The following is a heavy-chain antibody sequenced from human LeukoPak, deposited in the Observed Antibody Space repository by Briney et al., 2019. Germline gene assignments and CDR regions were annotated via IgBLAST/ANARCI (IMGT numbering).Heavy chain of an antibody. D-gene: IGHD2-21*01. V-gene: IGHV1-3*01. CDR1: GYTFTSYA. Sequence: PVASVNVSCKASGYTFTSYAMHWVRQAPGQRLEWMGWINAGNGNTKYSQKFQGRVTITRDTSASTAYMELSSLRSEDTAVYYCARAEWWGLALDYWGQGTLVTVSS. J-gene: IGHJ4*02. CDR3: ARAEWWGLALDY. CDR2: INAGNGNT.